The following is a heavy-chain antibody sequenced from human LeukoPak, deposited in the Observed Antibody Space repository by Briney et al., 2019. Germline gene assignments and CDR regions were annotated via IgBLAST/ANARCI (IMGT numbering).Heavy chain of an antibody. V-gene: IGHV1-8*01. CDR1: GYTFTSYD. J-gene: IGHJ6*03. CDR3: ARGYCSGGSCYSYYYYYMDV. Sequence: ASVKVSCKASGYTFTSYDINWVRQATGQGLEWMGWMNPNSGNTGYAQKFQGRVTMTRNTSISTAYMELSSLRSEDTAVYYCARGYCSGGSCYSYYYYYMDVWGKGTTATASS. D-gene: IGHD2-15*01. CDR2: MNPNSGNT.